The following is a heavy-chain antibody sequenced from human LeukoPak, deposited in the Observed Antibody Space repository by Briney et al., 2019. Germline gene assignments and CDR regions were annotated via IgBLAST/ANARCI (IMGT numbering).Heavy chain of an antibody. CDR2: VSSSATTI. Sequence: GGSLRLSCAASGFIFKNYEMNWVRQAPGGGLEWVSSVSSSATTIYYTDSVKGRFTISRDNAKNSLFLQMNSLRVEDTAVYYCVRVYCSTTSCYGVDSWGQGTLVTVSS. V-gene: IGHV3-48*03. CDR1: GFIFKNYE. D-gene: IGHD2-2*01. CDR3: VRVYCSTTSCYGVDS. J-gene: IGHJ4*02.